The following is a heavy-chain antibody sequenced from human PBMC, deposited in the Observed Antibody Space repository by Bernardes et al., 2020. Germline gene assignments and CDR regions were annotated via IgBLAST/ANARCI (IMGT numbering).Heavy chain of an antibody. V-gene: IGHV4-39*01. Sequence: SETLSLTCTVSGGSISSSDYHWGWARQPPGKGLEWIGSIYYSGTTYYNSSLRSRVTISVDTSKNQFSLMLNSVTAADTAVFYCATGSLYNWNGPWYFDYWGQGSLVTVSS. CDR3: ATGSLYNWNGPWYFDY. CDR1: GGSISSSDYH. J-gene: IGHJ4*02. D-gene: IGHD1-20*01. CDR2: IYYSGTT.